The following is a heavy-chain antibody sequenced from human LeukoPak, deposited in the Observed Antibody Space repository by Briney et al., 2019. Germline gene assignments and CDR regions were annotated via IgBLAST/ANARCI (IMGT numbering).Heavy chain of an antibody. CDR2: IRYDGSNK. Sequence: GGSLRLSCAASGFTFSSYGMHWVRQAPGKGLEWVAFIRYDGSNKYYADSVKGRFTISRDSSKNTLFLQMNRLRPEDAAVYYCAKAPVTTCRGAFCYPFDYWGLGTLVTVSS. D-gene: IGHD2-15*01. J-gene: IGHJ4*02. CDR1: GFTFSSYG. CDR3: AKAPVTTCRGAFCYPFDY. V-gene: IGHV3-30*02.